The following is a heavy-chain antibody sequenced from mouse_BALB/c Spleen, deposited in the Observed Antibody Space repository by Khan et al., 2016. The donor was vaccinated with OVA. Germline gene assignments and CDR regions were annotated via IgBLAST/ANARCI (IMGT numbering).Heavy chain of an antibody. J-gene: IGHJ2*01. CDR3: ARRGLRWYFDY. CDR2: INPSTGYT. Sequence: QVQLQQSGAELAKPGASVKMSCKASGYTFINYWILWVKQRPGQGLEWIGYINPSTGYTEYNQNFKDKATLTADKSSSTAYMQLSSLTSEDSAVYCGARRGLRWYFDYWGQGTTLTVSP. D-gene: IGHD1-1*01. V-gene: IGHV1-7*01. CDR1: GYTFINYW.